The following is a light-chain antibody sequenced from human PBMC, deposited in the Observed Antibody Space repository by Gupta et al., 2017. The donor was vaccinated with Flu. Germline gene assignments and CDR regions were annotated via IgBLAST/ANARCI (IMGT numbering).Light chain of an antibody. CDR3: CSYAGGVI. V-gene: IGLV2-23*01. CDR2: EGN. J-gene: IGLJ2*01. CDR1: SGDVGSYNL. Sequence: QSALTQPASVSVSPGQSITISCTGTSGDVGSYNLVSWYQQHPGKAPKLMLYEGNKRPSGISIRFSGSKSGNTASLTISGLQAEDEADYYCCSYAGGVIFGGGTKLTVL.